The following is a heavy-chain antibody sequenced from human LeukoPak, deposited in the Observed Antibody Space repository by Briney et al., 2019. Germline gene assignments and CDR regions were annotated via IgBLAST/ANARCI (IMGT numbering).Heavy chain of an antibody. CDR2: MHSSGST. V-gene: IGHV4-4*07. Sequence: SETLSLTCTVSGGCISNYYWSWIRQPAGKGLEWIGRMHSSGSTNYNPSLKSRVTISVDKSKSQFSLRLSSVIAADTAVYFCARDRCEGYCTSFDSWGQGTLVTVSS. J-gene: IGHJ5*01. D-gene: IGHD2-8*01. CDR3: ARDRCEGYCTSFDS. CDR1: GGCISNYY.